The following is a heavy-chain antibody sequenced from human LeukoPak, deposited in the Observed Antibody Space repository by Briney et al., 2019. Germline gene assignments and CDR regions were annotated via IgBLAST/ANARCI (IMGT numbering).Heavy chain of an antibody. V-gene: IGHV1-69*05. CDR1: GGTFSSYA. J-gene: IGHJ4*02. Sequence: SAKVSCKASGGTFSSYAISWVRQAPGQGLEWMGGIIPIFGTANYAQKFQGRVTITTDESTSTAYMELSSLRSEDTAVYYCARVGGAARSYFDYWGQGTLVTVSS. CDR3: ARVGGAARSYFDY. CDR2: IIPIFGTA. D-gene: IGHD6-6*01.